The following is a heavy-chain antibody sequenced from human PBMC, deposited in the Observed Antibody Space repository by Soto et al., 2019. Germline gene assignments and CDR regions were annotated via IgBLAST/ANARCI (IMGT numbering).Heavy chain of an antibody. Sequence: QVQLVQSGAGVKKPGSSVKVSCKASGGTFSSYAISWVRQAPGQGLEWMGGIIPIFGTANYAPKFQGRVTITADESTSTAYMELSSLRPEDTAVYYCARGITGTVSYYYGMDVWGQGTMVTVSS. D-gene: IGHD1-20*01. CDR3: ARGITGTVSYYYGMDV. V-gene: IGHV1-69*12. CDR1: GGTFSSYA. J-gene: IGHJ6*02. CDR2: IIPIFGTA.